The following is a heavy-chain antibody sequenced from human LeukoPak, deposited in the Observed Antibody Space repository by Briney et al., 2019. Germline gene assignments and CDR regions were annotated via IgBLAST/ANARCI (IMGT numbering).Heavy chain of an antibody. CDR2: ISSNGGST. CDR1: GFTFSSYA. Sequence: PGGSLRLSCAASGFTFSSYAMHWVRQAPGKGLEYVSAISSNGGSTYYANSVKGRFTISRDNSKNTLYLQMNSLRAEDTGVYYCAKDLSSGSRRAYWGQGTLVTVSS. V-gene: IGHV3-64*01. J-gene: IGHJ4*02. CDR3: AKDLSSGSRRAY. D-gene: IGHD6-19*01.